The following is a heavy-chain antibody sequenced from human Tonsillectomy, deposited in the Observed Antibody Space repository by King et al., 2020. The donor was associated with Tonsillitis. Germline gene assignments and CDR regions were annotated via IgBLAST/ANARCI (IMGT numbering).Heavy chain of an antibody. CDR1: GYTFTNYY. CDR2: INPRSVNT. Sequence: VQLVESGAEMKKPGASVKVSCKASGYTFTNYYMHWVRQAPGQGLEWMGIINPRSVNTSYAQKFQGRVTMTRDTSTSTVYMELSSLRSEDTAMYYCTSGAHTAQPTGMLFDYWGQGALVTVSS. D-gene: IGHD5-18*01. V-gene: IGHV1-46*03. CDR3: TSGAHTAQPTGMLFDY. J-gene: IGHJ4*02.